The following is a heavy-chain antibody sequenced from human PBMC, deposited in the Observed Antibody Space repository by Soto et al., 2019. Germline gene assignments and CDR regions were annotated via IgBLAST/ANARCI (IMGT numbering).Heavy chain of an antibody. V-gene: IGHV1-18*01. CDR3: ASAPKYYYGSESWFDY. CDR2: IVIYNGNT. J-gene: IGHJ4*02. D-gene: IGHD3-10*01. Sequence: QVQLVQSGVEMKRPGASVKVSCKTSGYTFTNHAIHWVRQSPGQGLEWMGGIVIYNGNTYYAQNLRGRVTVTKDTPTTTVYMELRSLRSNDTAVYYCASAPKYYYGSESWFDYWGQGTPVTVSS. CDR1: GYTFTNHA.